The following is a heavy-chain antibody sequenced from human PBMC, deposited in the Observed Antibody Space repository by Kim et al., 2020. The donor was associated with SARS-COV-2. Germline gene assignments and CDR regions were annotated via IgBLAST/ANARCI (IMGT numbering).Heavy chain of an antibody. D-gene: IGHD1-26*01. J-gene: IGHJ6*02. CDR3: AKDRGAEVDFYYHYGMDV. CDR2: IGGDSLRI. CDR1: GFNFHSHT. V-gene: IGHV3-43*02. Sequence: GGSLRLSCAASGFNFHSHTMYWLRQVPGRGLEWVSLIGGDSLRILYADSVKGRFTISRDNSKNSLFLQMNSLRPEDTALYFCAKDRGAEVDFYYHYGMDVWDRGTTVTVSS.